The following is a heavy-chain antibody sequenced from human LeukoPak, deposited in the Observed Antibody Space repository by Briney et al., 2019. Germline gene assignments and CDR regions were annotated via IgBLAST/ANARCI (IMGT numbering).Heavy chain of an antibody. V-gene: IGHV3-48*01. J-gene: IGHJ4*02. CDR3: ARVPYDILTGYSHLDY. D-gene: IGHD3-9*01. Sequence: PGGSLRLSCAASGFTFSSYSMNWVRQAPGKGLEWVSYISSSSSTIYYADSVKGRFTISRDNAKNSLYLQMNSLRAEDTAVYYCARVPYDILTGYSHLDYWGQGTLVTVSS. CDR1: GFTFSSYS. CDR2: ISSSSSTI.